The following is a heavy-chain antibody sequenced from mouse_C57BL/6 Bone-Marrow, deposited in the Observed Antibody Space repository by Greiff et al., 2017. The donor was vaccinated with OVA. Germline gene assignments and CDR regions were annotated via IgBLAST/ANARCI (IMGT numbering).Heavy chain of an antibody. J-gene: IGHJ3*01. D-gene: IGHD2-3*01. V-gene: IGHV1-81*01. Sequence: QVQLQQSGAELARPGASVKLSCKASGYTFTSYGISWVKQRTGQGLEWIGEIYPRSGNTYYNEKFKGKATLTADKSSSTAYMELRSLTSEDSAVYVCAREVYDGYFRFAYWGQGTLVTVSA. CDR3: AREVYDGYFRFAY. CDR2: IYPRSGNT. CDR1: GYTFTSYG.